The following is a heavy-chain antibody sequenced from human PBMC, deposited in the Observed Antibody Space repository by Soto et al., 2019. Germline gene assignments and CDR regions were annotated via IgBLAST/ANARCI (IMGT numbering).Heavy chain of an antibody. V-gene: IGHV6-1*01. CDR2: TYCRSTLNN. CDR3: ARGRVGWIPSSQHYSAKDV. J-gene: IGHJ6*02. D-gene: IGHD2-15*01. Sequence: PWQALPRACANTGDSAATNSTEWNWIRQSPSRGLEWLGRTYCRSTLNNEYAVSVKCRITINTDTSKNQFSLQLNSGTPEDTAVYYCARGRVGWIPSSQHYSAKDVCGQ. CDR1: GDSAATNSTE.